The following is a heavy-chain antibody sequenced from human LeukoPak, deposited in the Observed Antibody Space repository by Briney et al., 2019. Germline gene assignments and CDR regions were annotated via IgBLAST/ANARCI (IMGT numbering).Heavy chain of an antibody. V-gene: IGHV6-1*01. Sequence: SQTLSLTCAISGDSVSTSGVAWNWVRQSPSRGLEWLGRTSYTSKWNTDYAVSVKSRIVVNPDTSKNQFSLQLNSVTSEDTAFYYFARGRASAFDVWGQGTMVTVSS. CDR2: TSYTSKWNT. J-gene: IGHJ3*01. CDR1: GDSVSTSGVA. CDR3: ARGRASAFDV. D-gene: IGHD6-25*01.